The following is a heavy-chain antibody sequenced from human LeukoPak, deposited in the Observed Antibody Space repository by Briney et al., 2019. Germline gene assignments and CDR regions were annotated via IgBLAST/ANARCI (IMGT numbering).Heavy chain of an antibody. Sequence: PGGSLRLSCAASGFTFSSYGMHWVRQAPGKGLEWVAFIRYDGSNKYYADSVKGRFTISRDNSKNTLYLQMNSLRAEDTAVYYCARSANYYYYYMDVWGKGTTVTISS. V-gene: IGHV3-30*02. CDR3: ARSANYYYYYMDV. CDR2: IRYDGSNK. CDR1: GFTFSSYG. J-gene: IGHJ6*03.